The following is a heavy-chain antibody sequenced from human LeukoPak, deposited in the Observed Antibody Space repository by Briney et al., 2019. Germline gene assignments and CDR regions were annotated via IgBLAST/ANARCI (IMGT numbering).Heavy chain of an antibody. D-gene: IGHD6-6*01. CDR3: AKDTGGAAPLRYMDV. V-gene: IGHV3-9*01. CDR2: ISWNSGSI. J-gene: IGHJ6*03. CDR1: GFTLDDYA. Sequence: PGGSLRLSCAASGFTLDDYAMHWVRQAPGKGLEWVSGISWNSGSIGYADSVKGRFTISRDNAKNSLYLQMNSLRAEDTALYYCAKDTGGAAPLRYMDVWGKGTTVTVSS.